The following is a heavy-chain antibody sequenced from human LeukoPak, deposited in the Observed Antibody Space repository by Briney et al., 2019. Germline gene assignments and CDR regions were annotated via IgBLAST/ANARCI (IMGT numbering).Heavy chain of an antibody. CDR2: TYPGDSNT. CDR1: GYSFTSYW. V-gene: IGHV5-51*01. D-gene: IGHD2-15*01. CDR3: VKSPACSSGTCYPNWFDP. J-gene: IGHJ5*02. Sequence: GESLKISCKGSGYSFTSYWIGWVRQMPGKGLEWMGITYPGDSNTRYSPSFQGQVTISADKSISSAYLQWSSLKASDTAMYYCVKSPACSSGTCYPNWFDPWGQGTLVTVSS.